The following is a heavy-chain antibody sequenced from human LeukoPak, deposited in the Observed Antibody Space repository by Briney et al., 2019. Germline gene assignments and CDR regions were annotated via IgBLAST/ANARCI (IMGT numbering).Heavy chain of an antibody. J-gene: IGHJ4*02. V-gene: IGHV4-39*07. CDR2: IYHSGST. CDR1: GGSISSSNYY. CDR3: ASLGYCSSTSCFNFDY. D-gene: IGHD2-2*01. Sequence: SETLSLTCTVSGGSISSSNYYWGWIRQPPGKGLEWIGSIYHSGSTYYNPSLKSRVTISVDTSKNQFSLKLSSVTAADTAVYYCASLGYCSSTSCFNFDYWGQGTLVTVSS.